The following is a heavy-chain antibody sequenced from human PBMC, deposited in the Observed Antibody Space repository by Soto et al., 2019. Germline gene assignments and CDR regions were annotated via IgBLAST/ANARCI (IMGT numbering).Heavy chain of an antibody. CDR1: EFSLSGQY. D-gene: IGHD2-2*01. V-gene: IGHV3-72*01. CDR3: VRERYAGFEY. CDR2: TVNKAFSYTT. J-gene: IGHJ4*02. Sequence: EGQLVESGGGLVQTGGSLRLSCTSSEFSLSGQYLDWVRQAPGQGLEWVGRTVNKAFSYTTEYAAAVKGRFTISRDYSENSLYLQITSLRTEDTAVYYCVRERYAGFEYWGQGALVTVSS.